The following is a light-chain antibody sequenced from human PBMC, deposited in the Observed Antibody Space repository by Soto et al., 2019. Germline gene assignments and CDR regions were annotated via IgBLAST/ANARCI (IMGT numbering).Light chain of an antibody. J-gene: IGLJ1*01. V-gene: IGLV2-14*01. CDR1: SGDVGGYNY. Sequence: QSALTQPASMSGSDGQSITISCTGSSGDVGGYNYVSWYQQHPGKAPKLMIYEVSNRPSGVSNRFSGSKSGNTASLTVSGLQAADEADYFCKSYAGSNTYVFGSGTKLTVL. CDR3: KSYAGSNTYV. CDR2: EVS.